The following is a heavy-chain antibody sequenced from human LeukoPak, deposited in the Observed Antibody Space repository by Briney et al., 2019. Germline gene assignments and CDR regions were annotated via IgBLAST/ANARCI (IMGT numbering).Heavy chain of an antibody. J-gene: IGHJ4*02. Sequence: GGSLRLSCAASGFTFSNAWMSWVRQAPGKGLEWVGRIKSKTDGGTTDYAAPVKGRFTISRDDSKNTLYLQMNSLKTEDTAVYYCTTEWQQLASFDYWGQGTLVTVSS. CDR3: TTEWQQLASFDY. V-gene: IGHV3-15*01. CDR1: GFTFSNAW. D-gene: IGHD6-13*01. CDR2: IKSKTDGGTT.